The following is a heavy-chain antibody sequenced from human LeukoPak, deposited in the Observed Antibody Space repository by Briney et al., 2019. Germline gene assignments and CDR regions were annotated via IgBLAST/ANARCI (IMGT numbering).Heavy chain of an antibody. V-gene: IGHV4-59*01. Sequence: SQTLSLTCTVSGGFISSYYWSWIRQPPGKGLEWIGYIYYSGSTNYNPSLKSRVTISVDASKNQFSLKLSSVTAADTAVYYCASLAGRIRWGQGTLVTVSS. J-gene: IGHJ4*02. CDR2: IYYSGST. D-gene: IGHD3-3*02. CDR3: ASLAGRIR. CDR1: GGFISSYY.